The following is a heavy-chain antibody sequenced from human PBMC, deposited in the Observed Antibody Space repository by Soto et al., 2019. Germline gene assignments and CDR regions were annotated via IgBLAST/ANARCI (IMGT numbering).Heavy chain of an antibody. D-gene: IGHD5-18*01. V-gene: IGHV3-53*01. Sequence: GGSLRLSCAASGFTVSSNYMSWVRQAPGKGLEWVSVIYSVCSTYYADSVKGRFTVSKDNSKNTLYLQMNSLRAEDTAVYYCASYVDTAMVSFDYWGQGTLVTVSS. CDR3: ASYVDTAMVSFDY. CDR1: GFTVSSNY. CDR2: IYSVCST. J-gene: IGHJ4*02.